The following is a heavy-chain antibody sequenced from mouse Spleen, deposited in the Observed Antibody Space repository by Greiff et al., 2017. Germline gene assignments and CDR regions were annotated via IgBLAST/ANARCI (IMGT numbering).Heavy chain of an antibody. J-gene: IGHJ3*01. V-gene: IGHV1-77*01. CDR2: IYPGSGNT. D-gene: IGHD2-10*01. Sequence: VQVVESGAELARPGASVKLSCKASGYTFTDYYINWVKQRTGQGLEWIGEIYPGSGNTYYNEKFKGKATLTADKSSSTAYMQLSSLTSEDSAVYFCAAYYGNGLGFAYWGQGTLVTVSA. CDR3: AAYYGNGLGFAY. CDR1: GYTFTDYY.